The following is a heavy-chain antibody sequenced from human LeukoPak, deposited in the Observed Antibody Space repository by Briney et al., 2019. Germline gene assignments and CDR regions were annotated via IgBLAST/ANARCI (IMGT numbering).Heavy chain of an antibody. D-gene: IGHD3-16*01. J-gene: IGHJ4*02. V-gene: IGHV3-7*01. CDR2: IKQDGSEK. CDR3: ASDGGPFDH. CDR1: GFIISGYW. Sequence: GGSLRLSCAAPGFIISGYWMSWVRHSPGKGLEWVANIKQDGSEKYYLDSVKGRFTISRDNAKNSVFLQMNSLRAEDTAVYYCASDGGPFDHWGQGTQVTVSS.